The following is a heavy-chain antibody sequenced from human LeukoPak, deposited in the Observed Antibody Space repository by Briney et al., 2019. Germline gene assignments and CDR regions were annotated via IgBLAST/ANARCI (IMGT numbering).Heavy chain of an antibody. D-gene: IGHD5-18*01. CDR3: ARDWSGYSYGYIDY. CDR1: GGSIRNYY. J-gene: IGHJ4*02. CDR2: IYYTGST. V-gene: IGHV4-59*01. Sequence: SETLSLTCTVSGGSIRNYYWSWIRQPPGKGLEWIGYIYYTGSTNYNPSLKSRVTISVDTSKNQFSLRLSSVTAADTAVYYCARDWSGYSYGYIDYWGQGTLVTVSS.